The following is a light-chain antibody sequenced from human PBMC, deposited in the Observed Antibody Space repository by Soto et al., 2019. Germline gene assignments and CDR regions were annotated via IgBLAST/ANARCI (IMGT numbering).Light chain of an antibody. CDR3: QQRRT. CDR2: DAS. Sequence: ETVLTQSPATLSLSPGERATLSCRASQTVSSYLAWYQQKPGQAPRLLVYDASDRATGIPARFSGSGSGTDFTLTISSLEPEDFAVYYCQQRRTFGQGTRLEIK. J-gene: IGKJ5*01. V-gene: IGKV3-11*01. CDR1: QTVSSY.